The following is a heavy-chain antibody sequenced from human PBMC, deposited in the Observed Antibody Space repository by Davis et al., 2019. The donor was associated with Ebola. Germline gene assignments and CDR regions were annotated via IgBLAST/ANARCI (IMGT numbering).Heavy chain of an antibody. J-gene: IGHJ3*02. D-gene: IGHD1-1*01. CDR2: IYTDGRM. CDR3: AKDSGRAFGI. CDR1: GFSVSDKY. Sequence: PGGSLRLSCAASGFSVSDKYMSWVRQAPGKGLEWVSVIYTDGRMYHADSVKGRFTISRDNSKNTLFLQMNSLRTEDTAVYSCAKDSGRAFGIWGQGTMVTVSS. V-gene: IGHV3-66*02.